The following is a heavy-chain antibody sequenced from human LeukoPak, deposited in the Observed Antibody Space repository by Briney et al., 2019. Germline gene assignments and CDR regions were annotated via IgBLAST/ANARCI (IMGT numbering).Heavy chain of an antibody. D-gene: IGHD3-16*01. J-gene: IGHJ6*03. Sequence: SETLSLTCTVSGGSISSYYWSWIRQPPGKGLEWIGYIYYSGSTNYNPSLKSRVTISVDTSKNQFSLKLSSVTAADTAVYYCAREVWYYYYYYYMDVWGKGTTVTISS. CDR2: IYYSGST. V-gene: IGHV4-59*01. CDR3: AREVWYYYYYYYMDV. CDR1: GGSISSYY.